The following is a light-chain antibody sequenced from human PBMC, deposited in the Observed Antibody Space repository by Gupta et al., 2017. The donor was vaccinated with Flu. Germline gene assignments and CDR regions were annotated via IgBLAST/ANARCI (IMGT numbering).Light chain of an antibody. CDR3: QQKGNSPPT. CDR1: QTVNNNF. Sequence: ETLFLSPGERATVSCGASQTVNNNFLAWYQQKPGLAPRLLISGASKRAAGIPDRFNGSGSGTEFTLAINKVEPEDFAVYSCQQKGNSPPTFGRGTEVDVK. CDR2: GAS. J-gene: IGKJ4*01. V-gene: IGKV3D-20*01.